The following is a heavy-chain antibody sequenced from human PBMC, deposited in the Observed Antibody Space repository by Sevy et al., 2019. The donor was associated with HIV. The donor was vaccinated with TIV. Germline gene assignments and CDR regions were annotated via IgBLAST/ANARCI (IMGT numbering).Heavy chain of an antibody. CDR3: AREGGIAAATFDY. CDR2: IYYSGST. J-gene: IGHJ4*02. CDR1: GGSISSYY. D-gene: IGHD6-13*01. Sequence: SETLSLTCTVSGGSISSYYWSWIRQSPGKGLEWIGYIYYSGSTNYNPSLKSRVTISVDMSKNQFSLKLTSVTAADTAMYYCAREGGIAAATFDYWGQGTPVTVSS. V-gene: IGHV4-59*01.